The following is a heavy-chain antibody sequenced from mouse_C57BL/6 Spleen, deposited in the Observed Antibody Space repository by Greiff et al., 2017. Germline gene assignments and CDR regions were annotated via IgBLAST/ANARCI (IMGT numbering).Heavy chain of an antibody. Sequence: VQLQQSGAELVKPGASVKISCKASGYAFSSYWMNWVKQRPGKGLEWIGQIYPGDGDTNYNGKFKGKATLTADKSSSPAYMQLSRLTSEDSAVYCCARTSDYYGRNYAMDYWGQGTSVTVSS. D-gene: IGHD1-1*01. CDR2: IYPGDGDT. J-gene: IGHJ4*01. V-gene: IGHV1-80*01. CDR1: GYAFSSYW. CDR3: ARTSDYYGRNYAMDY.